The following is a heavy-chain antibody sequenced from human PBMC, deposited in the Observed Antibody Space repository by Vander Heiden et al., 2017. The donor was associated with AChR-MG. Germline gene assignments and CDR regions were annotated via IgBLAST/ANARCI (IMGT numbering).Heavy chain of an antibody. D-gene: IGHD3-16*01. CDR2: INPRDGTT. V-gene: IGHV1-46*01. CDR1: GYTFTTNY. CDR3: ARDNGGWGGDY. Sequence: QVQLVQSGAEVKEPGASVKISCKASGYTFTTNYMNWVRQAPGQGLEWMGIINPRDGTTSYAQKIQGRVTVTRDTSTSTFYMELSSLRSDDTAVYWCARDNGGWGGDYWGQGTLVTVSS. J-gene: IGHJ4*02.